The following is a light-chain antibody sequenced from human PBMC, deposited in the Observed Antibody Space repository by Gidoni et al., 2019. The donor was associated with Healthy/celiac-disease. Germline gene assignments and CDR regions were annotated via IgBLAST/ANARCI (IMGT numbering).Light chain of an antibody. CDR3: CSYAGSYV. CDR1: SSEVGGYNY. CDR2: DVS. Sequence: QSALTQPRSVAGSPGQSVTISCTGTSSEVGGYNYVSWYQQHPGKAPQLMIYDVSKRPSGVPDRFSGSKSGNTASLTISGLQAEDEADYYCCSYAGSYVFGTGTKVTVL. V-gene: IGLV2-11*01. J-gene: IGLJ1*01.